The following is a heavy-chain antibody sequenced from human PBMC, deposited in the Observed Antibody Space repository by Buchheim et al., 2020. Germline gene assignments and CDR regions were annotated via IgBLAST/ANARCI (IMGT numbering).Heavy chain of an antibody. CDR3: ARGRGYFYSNEDNWPDP. V-gene: IGHV3-7*01. J-gene: IGHJ5*02. CDR1: GFTFSTYW. Sequence: EVQLAESGGGLVQPGGSLRLPCAASGFTFSTYWMSWVRQAPGKGPAGVANIKKDGSEKYYVDSVKARFSISRDNAKNSVYLQMNSLRAEDTAMYYCARGRGYFYSNEDNWPDPWGQGTL. CDR2: IKKDGSEK. D-gene: IGHD1-1*01.